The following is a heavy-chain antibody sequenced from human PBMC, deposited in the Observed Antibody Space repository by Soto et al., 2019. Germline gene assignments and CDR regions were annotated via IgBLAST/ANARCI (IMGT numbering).Heavy chain of an antibody. D-gene: IGHD4-17*01. V-gene: IGHV3-11*06. CDR2: ISSSSSYT. CDR1: GGSISYEYYH. CDR3: ASWDYGGSNDY. J-gene: IGHJ4*02. Sequence: PSETLSLTCTVSGGSISYEYYHWTWIRQAPGKGLEWVSYISSSSSYTNYADSVKGRFTISRDNAKNSLYLQMNSLRAEDTAVYYCASWDYGGSNDYWGQGTLVTVSS.